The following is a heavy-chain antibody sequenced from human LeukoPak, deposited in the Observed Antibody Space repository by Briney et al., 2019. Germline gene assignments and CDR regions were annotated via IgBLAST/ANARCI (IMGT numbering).Heavy chain of an antibody. CDR1: GGSISSYY. V-gene: IGHV4-59*01. D-gene: IGHD3-22*01. CDR3: AAAPQTYYYDSGDYYSDY. J-gene: IGHJ4*02. Sequence: SETLSLTCTVSGGSISSYYWSWIRQPPGKGLEWIGYIYYSGSTNYNPSLKSRVTISVDTSKNQFSLKLSSVTAADTAVYYCAAAPQTYYYDSGDYYSDYXGXGTLVTVSS. CDR2: IYYSGST.